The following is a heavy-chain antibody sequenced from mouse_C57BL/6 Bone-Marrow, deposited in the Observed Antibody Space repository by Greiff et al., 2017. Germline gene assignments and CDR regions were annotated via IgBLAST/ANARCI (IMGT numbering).Heavy chain of an antibody. J-gene: IGHJ4*01. Sequence: QVQLKQSGAELVKPGASVKLSCKASGYTFTNYWMHWVKQRPGQGLEWIGMMHPNGGSPDYNEKFKSEATLSVDNSSRTAYMELSSLTSEDSAVFYCARSYDYDDYVMDYWGQGTSVTVSS. CDR2: MHPNGGSP. CDR1: GYTFTNYW. D-gene: IGHD2-4*01. V-gene: IGHV1-64*01. CDR3: ARSYDYDDYVMDY.